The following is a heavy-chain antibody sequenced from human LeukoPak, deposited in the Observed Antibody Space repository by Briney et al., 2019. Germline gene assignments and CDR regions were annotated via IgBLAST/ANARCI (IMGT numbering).Heavy chain of an antibody. CDR2: IYYSGST. CDR1: GGSISSHY. D-gene: IGHD3-10*01. CDR3: ARGSMVRGVFYYFDY. J-gene: IGHJ4*02. V-gene: IGHV4-59*11. Sequence: SETLSLTCTVSGGSISSHYWSWIRQPPGKGLEWIGYIYYSGSTNYNPSLKSRVTISVDTSKNQFSPKLSSVTAADTAVYYCARGSMVRGVFYYFDYWGQGTLVTVSS.